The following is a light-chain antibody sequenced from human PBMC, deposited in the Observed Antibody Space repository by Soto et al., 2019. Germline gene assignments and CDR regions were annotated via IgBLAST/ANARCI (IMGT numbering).Light chain of an antibody. J-gene: IGKJ5*01. Sequence: IQMTQSPSTQTASVGDRVTITCRASQSISSWLAWYQQKPGKAPKLLIYDASSLESGVPSRFSGSGSGTEFTLTISSLQPDDFATYYCQLYNSYSPITFGQGTRLEIK. CDR2: DAS. CDR1: QSISSW. V-gene: IGKV1-5*01. CDR3: QLYNSYSPIT.